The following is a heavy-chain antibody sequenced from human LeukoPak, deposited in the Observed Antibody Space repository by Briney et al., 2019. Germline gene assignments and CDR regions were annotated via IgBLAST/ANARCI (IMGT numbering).Heavy chain of an antibody. CDR3: AKLLVDLSPGGNYVFDL. CDR1: GFTFSEYA. V-gene: IGHV3-23*01. Sequence: PTGGSLRLSCAASGFTFSEYAMNWVSQAPGKGLEWLSGVTARGTVRYYADSVRGRFFASRDNSKGTLYLQMGSLRAEDTAFYYCAKLLVDLSPGGNYVFDLWGPGTLVTVSS. J-gene: IGHJ4*02. D-gene: IGHD4-23*01. CDR2: VTARGTVR.